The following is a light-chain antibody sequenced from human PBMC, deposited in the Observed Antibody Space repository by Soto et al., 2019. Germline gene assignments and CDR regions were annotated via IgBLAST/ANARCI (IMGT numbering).Light chain of an antibody. J-gene: IGKJ1*01. Sequence: EVVLTQSPATLSLSLGEVATLSCRASQSVDRDLAWYQQKPGQAPRLLIYDASNRATGIPARFSGSGSGTDFTLTISSLEPEDFAVYYCQQRSNWPRTFGQGTKVDIK. V-gene: IGKV3-11*01. CDR1: QSVDRD. CDR3: QQRSNWPRT. CDR2: DAS.